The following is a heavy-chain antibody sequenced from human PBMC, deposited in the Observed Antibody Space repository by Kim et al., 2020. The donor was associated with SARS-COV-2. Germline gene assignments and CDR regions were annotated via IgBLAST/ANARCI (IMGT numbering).Heavy chain of an antibody. CDR1: GGSFSGYY. J-gene: IGHJ5*02. CDR3: ARGRSKADP. V-gene: IGHV4-34*01. D-gene: IGHD3-10*01. CDR2: INHSGST. Sequence: SETLSLTCAVYGGSFSGYYWSWNRQPPGKGLEWIGEINHSGSTNYNPSLKSRVTISVDTSKNQFSLKLSSVTAADTAVYYCARGRSKADPWGQGTLVTVSS.